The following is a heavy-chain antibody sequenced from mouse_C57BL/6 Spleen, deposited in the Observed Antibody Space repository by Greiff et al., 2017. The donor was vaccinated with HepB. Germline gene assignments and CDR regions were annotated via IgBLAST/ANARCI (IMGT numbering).Heavy chain of an antibody. V-gene: IGHV7-1*01. D-gene: IGHD2-4*01. CDR1: GFTFSDFY. Sequence: EVMLVESGGGLVQSGRSLRLSCATSGFTFSDFYMEWVRQAPGKGLEWIAASRNKANDYTTEYSASVKGRFIVSRDTSQSILYLQMNALRAEDTAIYYCARDGWDYDGYWYFDVWGTGTTVTVSS. J-gene: IGHJ1*03. CDR2: SRNKANDYTT. CDR3: ARDGWDYDGYWYFDV.